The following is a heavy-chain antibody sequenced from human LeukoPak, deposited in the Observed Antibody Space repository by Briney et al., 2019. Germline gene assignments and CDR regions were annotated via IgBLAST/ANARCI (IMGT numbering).Heavy chain of an antibody. D-gene: IGHD6-13*01. CDR2: IRYDGSNK. J-gene: IGHJ4*02. CDR3: AKDFSSSWAHSTYFDY. V-gene: IGHV3-30*02. CDR1: GFTFSSYG. Sequence: GGSLRLSCAASGFTFSSYGMHWVRQAPGKGLEWVAFIRYDGSNKYYADSVKGRFTISRDNSKNTLYLQMNSLRAEDTAVYYCAKDFSSSWAHSTYFDYWGQGTLVTVSS.